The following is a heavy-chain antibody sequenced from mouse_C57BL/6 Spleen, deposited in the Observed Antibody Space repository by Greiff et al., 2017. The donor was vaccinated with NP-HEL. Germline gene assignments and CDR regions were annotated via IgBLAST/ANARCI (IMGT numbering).Heavy chain of an antibody. CDR2: IDPSDSYT. Sequence: VQLQQSGAELVMPGASVKLSCKASGYTFTSYWMHWVKQRPGQGLEWIGEIDPSDSYTNYNQKFKGKSTLTVDKSSSTAYMQLSSLTSEDSAVYYCARGRAQATLFAYWGQGTLVTVSA. CDR3: ARGRAQATLFAY. V-gene: IGHV1-69*01. CDR1: GYTFTSYW. D-gene: IGHD3-2*02. J-gene: IGHJ3*01.